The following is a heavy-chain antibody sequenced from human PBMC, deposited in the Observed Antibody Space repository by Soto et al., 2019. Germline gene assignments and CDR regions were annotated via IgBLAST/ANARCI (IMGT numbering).Heavy chain of an antibody. CDR3: ARAFFYQGSDSRGYSFDAFDF. CDR1: GYTFTSSG. J-gene: IGHJ3*01. V-gene: IGHV1-18*01. Sequence: QVQLVQSGAEVKKPGASVKVSCKASGYTFTSSGMSWVRQAPGQGLEWMGWISVHTRSSEYAQRFQGRVTMTTDRSTSTAYMELRSLRSDDTAVYYCARAFFYQGSDSRGYSFDAFDFWGPGTLVTVSS. D-gene: IGHD3-22*01. CDR2: ISVHTRSS.